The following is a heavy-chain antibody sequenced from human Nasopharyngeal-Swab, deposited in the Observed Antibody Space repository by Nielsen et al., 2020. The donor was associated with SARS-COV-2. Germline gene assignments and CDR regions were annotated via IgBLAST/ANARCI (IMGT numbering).Heavy chain of an antibody. V-gene: IGHV3-23*01. CDR1: GFTFSYYA. D-gene: IGHD1-14*01. CDR3: AKVLATAGDDYYGMDV. CDR2: ISDGGGST. Sequence: LKISCADTGFTFSYYAMNWVRQARGKGVEWVSGISDGGGSTSYADSAKGRFTISRDTSKKTLYLQMNSLPAEDTAVYYCAKVLATAGDDYYGMDVWGQGTTVTVSS. J-gene: IGHJ6*02.